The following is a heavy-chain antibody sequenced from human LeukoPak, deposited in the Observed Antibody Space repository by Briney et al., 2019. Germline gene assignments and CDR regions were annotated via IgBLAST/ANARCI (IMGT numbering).Heavy chain of an antibody. CDR2: FYHSGST. V-gene: IGHV4-39*01. J-gene: IGHJ4*02. CDR3: ARITGGWNFDY. Sequence: SETLSLTCTVSGGSMSSSSYYWGWIRQPPGKGLEWIGSFYHSGSTYYNPSLKSRVTISVDTSKNQFSLKLSSVTAADTAVYFCARITGGWNFDYWGQGTLVTVSS. D-gene: IGHD6-19*01. CDR1: GGSMSSSSYY.